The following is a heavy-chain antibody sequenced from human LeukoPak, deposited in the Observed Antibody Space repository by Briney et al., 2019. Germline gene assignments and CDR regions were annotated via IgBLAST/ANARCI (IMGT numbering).Heavy chain of an antibody. J-gene: IGHJ4*02. Sequence: PGGSLRLSCAASGFTFSSYAMSWVRQAPGRGLEWVSAISGSGGSTYHADSVKGRFTISRDNSKNTLYLQMNSLRAEDTAVYYCANRGDYDSSGYLRTYWGQGTLVTVSS. V-gene: IGHV3-23*01. CDR3: ANRGDYDSSGYLRTY. CDR2: ISGSGGST. CDR1: GFTFSSYA. D-gene: IGHD3-22*01.